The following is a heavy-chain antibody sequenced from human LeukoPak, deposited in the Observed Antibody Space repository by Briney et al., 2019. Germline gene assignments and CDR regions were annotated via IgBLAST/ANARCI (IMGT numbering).Heavy chain of an antibody. CDR3: ARAQRGIAARRNYYYYYMDV. CDR2: MNPNSGNT. V-gene: IGHV1-8*01. Sequence: ASVTVSCKASGYTFTSYDINWVRQAAGQGLEGMGWMNPNSGNTGYAQKFQGRVTMTRNTSISTAYMELSSLRSEDTAVYYCARAQRGIAARRNYYYYYMDVWGKGTTVTVSS. CDR1: GYTFTSYD. J-gene: IGHJ6*03. D-gene: IGHD6-6*01.